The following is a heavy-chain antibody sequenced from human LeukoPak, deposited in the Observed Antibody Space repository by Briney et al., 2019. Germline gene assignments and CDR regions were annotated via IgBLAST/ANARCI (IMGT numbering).Heavy chain of an antibody. J-gene: IGHJ3*02. D-gene: IGHD3-16*02. Sequence: SETLALTCAVYGGSFSGYSWSWIRQPPGKGLEWVGEISHRGSINHNPSLKSRVTMSVDTSKNHFSLKLNSVTATDTAVYYCARGLLVDLSLGAFDIWGQGTMVTVSS. CDR3: ARGLLVDLSLGAFDI. V-gene: IGHV4-34*01. CDR2: ISHRGSI. CDR1: GGSFSGYS.